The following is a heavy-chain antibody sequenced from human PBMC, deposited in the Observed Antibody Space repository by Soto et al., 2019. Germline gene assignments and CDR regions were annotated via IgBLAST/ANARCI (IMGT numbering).Heavy chain of an antibody. V-gene: IGHV1-69*06. CDR3: ARDLYSGSSDYYYYYYGMDV. CDR1: GGTFTSYA. Sequence: FSVKVSCKASGGTFTSYAISWVRQAPGQGLEWMGGIIPIFGTANYAQKFQARVTITAYKSTSTAYMELSSPRSEDTAVYYCARDLYSGSSDYYYYYYGMDVWDQGTTVTVSS. CDR2: IIPIFGTA. D-gene: IGHD6-6*01. J-gene: IGHJ6*02.